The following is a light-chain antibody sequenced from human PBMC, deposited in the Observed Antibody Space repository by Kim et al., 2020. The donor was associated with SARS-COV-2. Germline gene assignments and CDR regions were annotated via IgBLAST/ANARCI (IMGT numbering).Light chain of an antibody. CDR1: QGIRND. V-gene: IGKV1-6*01. J-gene: IGKJ4*01. Sequence: ASVGDRVTITCRASQGIRNDLGWYQQKPGKAPKHLIYAASSLQSWVPSRFSGSGSGTDFTLTISSLQPEDFATYYCLQDYNYPLTFGGGTKVDIK. CDR3: LQDYNYPLT. CDR2: AAS.